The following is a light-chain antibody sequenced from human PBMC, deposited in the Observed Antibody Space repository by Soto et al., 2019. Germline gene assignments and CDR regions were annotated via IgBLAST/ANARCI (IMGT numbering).Light chain of an antibody. Sequence: EIVLTQSPGTLSLSPGERATLSCRASQIVTNNYVAWYQKKPGQPPRLLIDDASTRATGIPDRFSAGGSGTDFTLTISRLEPEDFAVYYCQQCSTPPLTFCGGTNVELK. CDR1: QIVTNNY. CDR3: QQCSTPPLT. V-gene: IGKV3-20*01. CDR2: DAS. J-gene: IGKJ4*01.